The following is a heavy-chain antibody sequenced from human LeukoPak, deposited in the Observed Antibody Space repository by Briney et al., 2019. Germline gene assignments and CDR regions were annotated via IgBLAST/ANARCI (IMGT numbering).Heavy chain of an antibody. V-gene: IGHV3-49*03. D-gene: IGHD1-26*01. J-gene: IGHJ6*03. CDR1: GITFSSYG. CDR2: IRSKAYGGTT. Sequence: PGGSLRLSCAASGITFSSYGMSWFRQAPGKGLEWVGFIRSKAYGGTTEYAASVKGRFTISRDDSKSIAYLQMNSLRAEDTAVYYCARVAGEDYYYYMDVWGKGTTVTVSS. CDR3: ARVAGEDYYYYMDV.